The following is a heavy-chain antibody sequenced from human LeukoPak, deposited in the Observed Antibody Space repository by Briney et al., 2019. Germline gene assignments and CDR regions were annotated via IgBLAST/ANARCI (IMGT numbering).Heavy chain of an antibody. CDR3: ARWPLNGPLLTRHFDS. CDR2: IYPGDSDT. Sequence: GESLKISCKGSGYSFTSYWIGWVRQMPGKGLEWMGIIYPGDSDTRYSPSFQGQVTISADKSISTAYLQWRSLKASDTAMYYCARWPLNGPLLTRHFDSWGQGTLVTVSS. D-gene: IGHD1-14*01. V-gene: IGHV5-51*01. CDR1: GYSFTSYW. J-gene: IGHJ4*02.